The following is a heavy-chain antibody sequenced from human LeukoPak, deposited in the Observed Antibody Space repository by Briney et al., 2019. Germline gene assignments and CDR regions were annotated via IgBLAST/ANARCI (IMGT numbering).Heavy chain of an antibody. CDR1: GFTFSSYA. D-gene: IGHD6-13*01. J-gene: IGHJ4*02. CDR3: AKAVGSISWSFDY. Sequence: PGGSLRLSCAASGFTFSSYAMHGVRQAPGKGLEWMADISYDGSNKYYADSVKGRFTISRDNSNSTLYLQMDSLRGDDAAVYYCAKAVGSISWSFDYGGQGTLVTVSS. V-gene: IGHV3-30-3*01. CDR2: ISYDGSNK.